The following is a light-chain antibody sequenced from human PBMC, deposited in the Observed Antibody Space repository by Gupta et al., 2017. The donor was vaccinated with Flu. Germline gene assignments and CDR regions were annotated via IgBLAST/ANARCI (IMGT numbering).Light chain of an antibody. CDR1: QSLLGPCDGNTY. Sequence: TPGEPASISCRSSQSLLGPCDGNTYLDWYVRKPGQSPQLLLWALSYRASGVSDRFSGRGSGTDFTLKISRVEAEDVGLDCCMRRIEFPYSFGQGTKQEI. J-gene: IGKJ2*03. CDR2: ALS. CDR3: MRRIEFPYS. V-gene: IGKV2-40*01.